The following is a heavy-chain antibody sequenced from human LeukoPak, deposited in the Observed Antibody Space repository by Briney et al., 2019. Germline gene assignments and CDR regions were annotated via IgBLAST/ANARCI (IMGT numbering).Heavy chain of an antibody. CDR1: GITFSNYA. Sequence: GGSLRLSCVASGITFSNYAVSWVRQAPEKGLDWVSVISGSAHKIRYADSVKGRFTISRDNAKNSLYLQMNSLRAEDTALYYCARVRPGSYNALDYWGQGTLVTVSS. CDR2: ISGSAHKI. V-gene: IGHV3-20*04. D-gene: IGHD1-26*01. CDR3: ARVRPGSYNALDY. J-gene: IGHJ4*02.